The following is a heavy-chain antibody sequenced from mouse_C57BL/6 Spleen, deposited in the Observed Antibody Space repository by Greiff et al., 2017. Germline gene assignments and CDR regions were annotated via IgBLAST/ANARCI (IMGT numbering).Heavy chain of an antibody. CDR1: GYTFTSYG. Sequence: QVQLQQSGAELARPGASVKLSCKASGYTFTSYGISWVKQRTGQGLEWIGEIYPRSGNTYYNEKFKGKATLTADKSSSTAYMELLSLTSEDSAVYFCARLRRDNYYAMDYWGQGTSVTVSS. CDR2: IYPRSGNT. D-gene: IGHD2-12*01. J-gene: IGHJ4*01. CDR3: ARLRRDNYYAMDY. V-gene: IGHV1-81*01.